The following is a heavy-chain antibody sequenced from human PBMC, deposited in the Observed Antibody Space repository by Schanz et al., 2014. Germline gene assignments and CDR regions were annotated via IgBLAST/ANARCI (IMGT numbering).Heavy chain of an antibody. J-gene: IGHJ4*02. CDR2: ITYNGGTI. Sequence: EVHLVEFGGGLVQPGGSLRLSCAASGITFSSHSFNWVRQAPGKGLEWISYITYNGGTIYYADSVKGRFTISRDNAKNSLYLEMNSLRAEDTAVYYCAKYRGYYRVSGSYRELEYWGQGTLVTVSS. D-gene: IGHD3-10*01. CDR1: GITFSSHS. V-gene: IGHV3-48*01. CDR3: AKYRGYYRVSGSYRELEY.